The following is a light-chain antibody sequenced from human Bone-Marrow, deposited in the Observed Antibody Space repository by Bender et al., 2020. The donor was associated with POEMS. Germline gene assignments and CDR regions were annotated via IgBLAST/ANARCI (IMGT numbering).Light chain of an antibody. CDR2: DDS. V-gene: IGLV3-21*02. J-gene: IGLJ1*01. CDR3: QVWDSSGDHPAYV. Sequence: SYVLTQPPSVSVAPGQTARITCGGNNIGSKSVHWYQQKPGQAPVLVVSDDSDRPSGIPERISGANSGNTATLTISRVEAGDEADYYCQVWDSSGDHPAYVFGTGTKVTVL. CDR1: NIGSKS.